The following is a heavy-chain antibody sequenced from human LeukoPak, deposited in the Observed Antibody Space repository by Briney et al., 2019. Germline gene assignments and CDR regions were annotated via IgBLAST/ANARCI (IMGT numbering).Heavy chain of an antibody. J-gene: IGHJ4*02. Sequence: PSETLSLTCSVSGYSMRNVFFWGWIRQPPGKGLEWLGSVDDKGLTHYNPSLQSRVSISVDTSNNQFSLRVRSVTAADTAVYYCGTGGNIAVAGVLHWGQGALVTVYS. CDR3: GTGGNIAVAGVLH. CDR2: VDDKGLT. V-gene: IGHV4-38-2*02. CDR1: GYSMRNVFF. D-gene: IGHD6-19*01.